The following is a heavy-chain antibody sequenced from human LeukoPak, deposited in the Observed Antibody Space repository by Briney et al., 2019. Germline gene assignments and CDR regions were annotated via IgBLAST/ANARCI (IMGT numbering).Heavy chain of an antibody. Sequence: AASVTVSFTASGYTFGNYGMHWVRQAPGQGLEWMGWINAGEGNTKYLQKFQDRVTITRVTSASTAYMELSSLRSEDTAVYYCARGSGWSDYYAMDVWGQGTTVIVSS. CDR3: ARGSGWSDYYAMDV. D-gene: IGHD6-19*01. CDR2: INAGEGNT. V-gene: IGHV1-3*01. J-gene: IGHJ6*02. CDR1: GYTFGNYG.